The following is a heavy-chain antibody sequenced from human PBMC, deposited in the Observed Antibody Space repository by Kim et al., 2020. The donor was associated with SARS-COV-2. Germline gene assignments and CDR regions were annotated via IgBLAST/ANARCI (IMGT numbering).Heavy chain of an antibody. CDR1: GFIFTNYW. Sequence: GGSLRLSCAASGFIFTNYWMHWVRQAPGKGPMWVSPIDSSGSGTSYADSVKGRFTISRDNAKNAVYLHMNSLRAEDTAMYYWTTVVEKWGQGAQVTVSS. CDR3: TTVVEK. CDR2: IDSSGSGT. J-gene: IGHJ4*02. V-gene: IGHV3-74*01. D-gene: IGHD3-16*02.